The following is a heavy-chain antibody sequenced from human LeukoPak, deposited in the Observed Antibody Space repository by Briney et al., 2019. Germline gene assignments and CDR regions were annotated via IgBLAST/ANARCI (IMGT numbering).Heavy chain of an antibody. V-gene: IGHV3-30-3*01. D-gene: IGHD4/OR15-4a*01. CDR1: GLTFSSYA. J-gene: IGHJ4*02. CDR3: AKDLTILFDY. Sequence: GGSLRLSCAASGLTFSSYAMHWVRQAPGKGLEWVAVISYDGSNKYYADPVKGRFTISRDNSKNTLYLQMNSLRAEDTAVYYCAKDLTILFDYWGQGTLVTVSS. CDR2: ISYDGSNK.